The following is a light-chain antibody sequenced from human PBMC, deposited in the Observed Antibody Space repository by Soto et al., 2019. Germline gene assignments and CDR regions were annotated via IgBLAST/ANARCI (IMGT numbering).Light chain of an antibody. CDR2: GAS. J-gene: IGKJ1*01. V-gene: IGKV3-20*01. Sequence: EIVLSQTQGTLSFSSGERATLSSRDSQSITNNYLAWYQQKPGQAPRLLIYGASSRATGIPDRFSGSGSGTDFALTISRLEPEDFAVYYCQKYGSSPRTFGQGTKVDIK. CDR1: QSITNNY. CDR3: QKYGSSPRT.